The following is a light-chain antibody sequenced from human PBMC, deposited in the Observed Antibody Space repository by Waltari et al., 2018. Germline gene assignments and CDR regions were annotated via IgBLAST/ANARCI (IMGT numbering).Light chain of an antibody. CDR2: QDN. CDR1: QLGDKY. Sequence: SYELTQPPSVSVSPGQTATITCSGDQLGDKYVCWYQKKPGQSPVVVIYQDNNRPSGIPERFSGSNSGNTATLTISGTQALDEADYYCQAWDSSTVVFGGGTKLTVL. CDR3: QAWDSSTVV. V-gene: IGLV3-1*01. J-gene: IGLJ3*02.